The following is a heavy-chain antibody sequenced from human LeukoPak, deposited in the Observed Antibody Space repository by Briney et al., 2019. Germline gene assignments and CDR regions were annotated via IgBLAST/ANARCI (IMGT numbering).Heavy chain of an antibody. V-gene: IGHV1-46*01. J-gene: IGHJ5*02. CDR1: GYTFTRYF. CDR2: INPRGGST. CDR3: ARRDCVGDCYSNWFDP. D-gene: IGHD2-21*02. Sequence: ASLKLSCTASGYTFTRYFMHWVRQAPGQGLEWVGIINPRGGSTGYAQKFQGRITMTTDKSTRTVYMELSSLESEDTAVYYCARRDCVGDCYSNWFDPWGQGTLVTVSS.